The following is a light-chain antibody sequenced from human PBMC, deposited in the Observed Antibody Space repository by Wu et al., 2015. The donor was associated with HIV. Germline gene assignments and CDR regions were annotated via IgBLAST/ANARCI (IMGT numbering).Light chain of an antibody. CDR2: DGS. J-gene: IGKJ3*01. CDR3: QQYDVLPIT. CDR1: QDISKY. V-gene: IGKV1-33*01. Sequence: IQTTQSPSSLSASIGDRVTITCQASQDISKYLNWYQHKPGKAPKLLIYDGSNLETGVPSTFSGSGSGTDFTFTISSLKPEDVATYYCQQYDVLPITFGPGTRVDIK.